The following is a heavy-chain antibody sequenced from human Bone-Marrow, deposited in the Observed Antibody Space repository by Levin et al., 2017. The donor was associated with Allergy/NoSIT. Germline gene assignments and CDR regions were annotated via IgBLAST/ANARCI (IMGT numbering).Heavy chain of an antibody. J-gene: IGHJ4*02. V-gene: IGHV3-9*01. CDR2: ISWNSDSI. D-gene: IGHD3-10*01. CDR1: GFTFEDHA. CDR3: VKAVSDYYGSGTYDSHFDS. Sequence: GGSLRLSCAASGFTFEDHALHWVRQVPGKGLEWVSGISWNSDSIGYADSVKGRFTISRDNAKNSLYLQMDSLRTEDTAFYYCVKAVSDYYGSGTYDSHFDSWGQGTLVTVSS.